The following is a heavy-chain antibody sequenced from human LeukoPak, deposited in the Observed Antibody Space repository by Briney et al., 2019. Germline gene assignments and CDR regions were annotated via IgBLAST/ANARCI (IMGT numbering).Heavy chain of an antibody. J-gene: IGHJ4*02. V-gene: IGHV3-23*01. D-gene: IGHD1-20*01. CDR1: GFTFSSYA. CDR3: ARDVTGTQFDY. Sequence: GGTLRLSCAASGFTFSSYAMSWVRQAPGKGLEWVSVISGTGGSTYYADSVKGRFTISRDNAKNSLYLQMNSLRAEDTAVYYCARDVTGTQFDYWGQGTLVTVSS. CDR2: ISGTGGST.